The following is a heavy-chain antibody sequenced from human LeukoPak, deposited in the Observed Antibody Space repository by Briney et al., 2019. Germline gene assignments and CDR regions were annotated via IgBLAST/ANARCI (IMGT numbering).Heavy chain of an antibody. CDR3: ARPGDSPFDH. CDR2: ISYDGNSE. Sequence: SGGSLRLSCTVSGFTFSGSSMHWLRQAPGQGLEWVATISYDGNSEYYRDSVKGRFAVSRVNSKNTLYLQMQSLRHEDTAVYFCARPGDSPFDHWGQGTLVTVSS. D-gene: IGHD5-18*01. V-gene: IGHV3-30*09. J-gene: IGHJ4*02. CDR1: GFTFSGSS.